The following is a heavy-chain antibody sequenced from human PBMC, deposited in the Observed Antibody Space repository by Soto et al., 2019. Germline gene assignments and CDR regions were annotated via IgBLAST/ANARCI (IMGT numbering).Heavy chain of an antibody. Sequence: SETLSLTCTVSGGSISSSSYYWGWIRQPPGKGLEWIGSIYYSGSTYYNPSLKSRVTISVDTSKNQFSLKLSSVTAADTAVYYCARLFLPSVVPAAMFDYWGQGTLVTVSS. D-gene: IGHD2-2*01. CDR1: GGSISSSSYY. CDR3: ARLFLPSVVPAAMFDY. J-gene: IGHJ4*02. V-gene: IGHV4-39*01. CDR2: IYYSGST.